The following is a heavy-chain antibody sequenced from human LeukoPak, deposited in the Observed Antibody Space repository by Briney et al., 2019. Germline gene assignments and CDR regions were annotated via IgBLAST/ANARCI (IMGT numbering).Heavy chain of an antibody. V-gene: IGHV3-30*03. J-gene: IGHJ4*02. Sequence: GGCLRLSCAASGFTFSSYGMHWVRQAPGKGLEWVAVISYDGSNKYYADSVKGRFTISRDNAKNSLYLQMNSLRAEDTAVYYCARGGRGELLDYFDYWGQGTLVTVSS. CDR2: ISYDGSNK. D-gene: IGHD1-26*01. CDR3: ARGGRGELLDYFDY. CDR1: GFTFSSYG.